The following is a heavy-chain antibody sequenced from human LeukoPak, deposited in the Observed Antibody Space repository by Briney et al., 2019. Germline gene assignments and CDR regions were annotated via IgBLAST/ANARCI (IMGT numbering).Heavy chain of an antibody. V-gene: IGHV5-51*01. CDR2: IYAGDSDT. J-gene: IGHJ3*02. Sequence: GESLKISCKGSGYSFTSYWVAWVRQMPGKGLEWMGIIYAGDSDTRYSPSFQDQVTISADKSSNTAFLQWSSLKASDTAMYYCALRNSGVYYAALDIWGPGTMVTVSS. CDR1: GYSFTSYW. D-gene: IGHD1-26*01. CDR3: ALRNSGVYYAALDI.